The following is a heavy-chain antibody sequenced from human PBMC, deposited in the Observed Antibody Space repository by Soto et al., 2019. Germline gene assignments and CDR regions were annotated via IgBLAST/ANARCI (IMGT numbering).Heavy chain of an antibody. CDR2: TNPIVSMP. Sequence: QVQLVQSGTEVKKPGSSVKVSCKASGDAFTFYTINWVRQAPGLGLEWVVSTNPIVSMPNYAQKFQGRVSLTADKSTSTAYMELRILRSDDTAMYFWAASYGSGYRAFDYWGQGALVIVSS. D-gene: IGHD3-10*01. CDR1: GDAFTFYT. J-gene: IGHJ4*02. CDR3: AASYGSGYRAFDY. V-gene: IGHV1-69*02.